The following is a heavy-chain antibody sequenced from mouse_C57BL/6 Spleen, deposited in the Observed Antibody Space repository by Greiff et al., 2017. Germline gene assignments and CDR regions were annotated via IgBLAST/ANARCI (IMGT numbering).Heavy chain of an antibody. Sequence: EVKLVESGGGLVQPKGSLKLSCAASGFSFNTYAMNWVRQAPGKGLEWVARIRSKSNNYATYYADSVKDRFTISRDDSESMLYLQMNNLKTEDTAMYYCVSYSNAMDYWGQGTSVTVSS. J-gene: IGHJ4*01. CDR2: IRSKSNNYAT. CDR1: GFSFNTYA. D-gene: IGHD2-5*01. CDR3: VSYSNAMDY. V-gene: IGHV10-1*01.